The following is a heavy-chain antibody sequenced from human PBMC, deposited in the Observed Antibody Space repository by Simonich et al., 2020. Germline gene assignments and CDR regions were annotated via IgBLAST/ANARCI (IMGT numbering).Heavy chain of an antibody. J-gene: IGHJ3*02. V-gene: IGHV3-21*01. CDR2: ISSSSTYI. CDR3: ARGIVGASGAFDI. CDR1: GFTFSSYS. D-gene: IGHD1-26*01. Sequence: EVQLVESGGGLVKPGGSLRLSCAASGFTFSSYSMKWVRQAPGKGLGWVSSISSSSTYIYYADSVKGRFTISRDNAKNSLYLQMNSLRAEDTAVYYCARGIVGASGAFDIWGQGTMVTVSS.